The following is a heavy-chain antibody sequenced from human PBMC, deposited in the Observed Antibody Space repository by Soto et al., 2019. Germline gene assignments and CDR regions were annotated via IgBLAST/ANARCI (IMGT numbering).Heavy chain of an antibody. CDR2: FDPEDGET. CDR1: GYTLTELS. J-gene: IGHJ6*02. V-gene: IGHV1-24*01. D-gene: IGHD3-22*01. Sequence: ASVKVSCKVSGYTLTELSMHWVRQAPGKGLEWMGGFDPEDGETIYAQKFQGRVTMTEDTSTDTAYMELSSLRSEDTAVYYCVTWCYYDSSGYSYYGMDVWGQGTTVTVSS. CDR3: VTWCYYDSSGYSYYGMDV.